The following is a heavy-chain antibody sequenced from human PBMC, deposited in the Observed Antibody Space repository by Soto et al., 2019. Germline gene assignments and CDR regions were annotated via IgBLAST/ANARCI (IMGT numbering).Heavy chain of an antibody. J-gene: IGHJ4*02. D-gene: IGHD3-22*01. CDR3: ARAGDSSGYYYVFDY. V-gene: IGHV4-59*01. Sequence: SETLSLTCTVSGASISTYYWSWIRQTPGKGLELIGYIYSSGTTDYNPSLKSRVTISVDASNNQFSLRLTSVTAADTAVYYCARAGDSSGYYYVFDYWGQGTKVTVSS. CDR1: GASISTYY. CDR2: IYSSGTT.